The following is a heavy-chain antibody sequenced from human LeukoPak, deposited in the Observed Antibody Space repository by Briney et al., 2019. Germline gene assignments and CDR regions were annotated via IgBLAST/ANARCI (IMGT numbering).Heavy chain of an antibody. D-gene: IGHD6-19*01. CDR3: AKVTVAGPTFDY. Sequence: GGSLRLSCAASGFTFSSYAMHWVRQAPGKGLEWVAVVSTDGTIKYYADSMKGRFTVSRDNSKNTLYLQMNSLRAEDTAVYYCAKVTVAGPTFDYWGQGTLVTVSS. V-gene: IGHV3-30*18. CDR2: VSTDGTIK. CDR1: GFTFSSYA. J-gene: IGHJ4*02.